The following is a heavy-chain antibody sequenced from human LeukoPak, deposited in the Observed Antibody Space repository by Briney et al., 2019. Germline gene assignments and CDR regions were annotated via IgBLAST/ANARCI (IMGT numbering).Heavy chain of an antibody. Sequence: PGGSLRLSCAASGFTFSSYAMSWVRQAPGKGLEWVSAISGSGGSTYYADSVKGRFTISRDNSKNTLYLQMNSLRAEDTAVYYCAKDQRQGSAYYYYYYGMDVWGQGTTVTVSS. V-gene: IGHV3-23*01. D-gene: IGHD2-15*01. CDR3: AKDQRQGSAYYYYYYGMDV. CDR2: ISGSGGST. CDR1: GFTFSSYA. J-gene: IGHJ6*02.